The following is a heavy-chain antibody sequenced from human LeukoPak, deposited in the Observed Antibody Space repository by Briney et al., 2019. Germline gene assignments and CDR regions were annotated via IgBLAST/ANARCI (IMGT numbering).Heavy chain of an antibody. CDR2: IYSGGST. CDR1: GFAVSSNY. CDR3: ARDSYYDSSGISDY. Sequence: GGSLRLSCAASGFAVSSNYMSWVRQAPGKGLEWVSVIYSGGSTYYADSVKGRFTISRDNSKNTLYLQMNSLRAEDTAVYYCARDSYYDSSGISDYWGQGTLVTVSS. D-gene: IGHD3-22*01. V-gene: IGHV3-66*01. J-gene: IGHJ4*02.